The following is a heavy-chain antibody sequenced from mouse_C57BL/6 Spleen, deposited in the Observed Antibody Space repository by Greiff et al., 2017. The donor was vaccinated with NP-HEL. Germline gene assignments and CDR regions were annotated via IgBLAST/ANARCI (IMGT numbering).Heavy chain of an antibody. Sequence: QVQLQQPGAELVKPGASVKLSCKASGYTFTSYWMHWVKQRPGQGLEWIGMIHPNRGRKKYNEKVKRKAKRTVVKSSSTAYMQLSSLTSEDSAGEDWERGYGGSYWY. CDR1: GYTFTSYW. V-gene: IGHV1-64*01. D-gene: IGHD1-1*01. J-gene: IGHJ1*01. CDR3: ERGYGGSYWY. CDR2: IHPNRGRK.